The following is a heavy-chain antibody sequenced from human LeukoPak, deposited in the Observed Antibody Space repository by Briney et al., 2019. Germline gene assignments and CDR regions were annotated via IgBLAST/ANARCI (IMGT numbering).Heavy chain of an antibody. CDR2: ISFDSTYI. D-gene: IGHD6-6*01. CDR3: ARDHGRGSSSFYSWGGGTYYFDY. V-gene: IGHV3-21*01. J-gene: IGHJ4*02. CDR1: GFTFTSHS. Sequence: GGSLRLSCTASGFTFTSHSLNWVRQAPGKGLEWVSSISFDSTYIYYADSLKGRFTISRDNSRNTLYLQMNSLRAEDTAVYYCARDHGRGSSSFYSWGGGTYYFDYWGQGTLVTVSS.